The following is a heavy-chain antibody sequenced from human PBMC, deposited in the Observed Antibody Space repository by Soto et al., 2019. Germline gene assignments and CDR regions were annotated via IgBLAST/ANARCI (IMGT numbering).Heavy chain of an antibody. J-gene: IGHJ5*02. CDR3: ARMATFGSLNWFDP. Sequence: ASVKVSCKASGGTFSSYAISWVRQATGQGLEWMGWMNPGSGDTGYAQKSQGRVTMTRDISLATAYMELSSLRSDDTAIYYCARMATFGSLNWFDPWGQGTLVTVSS. V-gene: IGHV1-8*02. D-gene: IGHD3-16*01. CDR2: MNPGSGDT. CDR1: GGTFSSYA.